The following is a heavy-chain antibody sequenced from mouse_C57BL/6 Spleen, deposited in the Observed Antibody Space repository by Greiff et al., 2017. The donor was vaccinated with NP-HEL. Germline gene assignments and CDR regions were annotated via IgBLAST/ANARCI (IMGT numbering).Heavy chain of an antibody. CDR3: AREGGTSCFDY. J-gene: IGHJ2*01. D-gene: IGHD3-3*01. CDR2: INPNNGGT. CDR1: GYTFTDYN. V-gene: IGHV1-22*01. Sequence: EVQLQQSGPELVKPGASVKMSCKASGYTFTDYNMHWVKQSQGKSLEWIGYINPNNGGTSYNQKFKGKATLTVNKSSSTAYMELRSLTSEDSAVYYCAREGGTSCFDYWGQGTTLTVSS.